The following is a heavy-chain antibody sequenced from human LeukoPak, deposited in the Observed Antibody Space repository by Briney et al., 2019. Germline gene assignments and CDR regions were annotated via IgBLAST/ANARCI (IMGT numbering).Heavy chain of an antibody. V-gene: IGHV1-2*02. D-gene: IGHD3-9*01. CDR3: ARDVGYDILTGDDY. CDR1: GYTFTGYY. Sequence: ASVTVSCTASGYTFTGYYMHWVRQAPGQGLEWMGWINPNSGGTNYAQKFQGRVTTPRDTSIRTAYMELSRLTSDDTAVYYSARDVGYDILTGDDYWGQGTLVTVSS. CDR2: INPNSGGT. J-gene: IGHJ4*02.